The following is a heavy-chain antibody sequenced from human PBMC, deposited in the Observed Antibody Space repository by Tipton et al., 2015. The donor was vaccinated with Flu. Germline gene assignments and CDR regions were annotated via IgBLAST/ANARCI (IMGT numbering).Heavy chain of an antibody. V-gene: IGHV4-59*08. CDR1: GDSIYY. D-gene: IGHD3-9*01. J-gene: IGHJ4*02. Sequence: TLSLTCTVSGDSIYYWSWIRQPPGKGLEWIGYIYRSGHTIYNPSLKSRVTISTGTSRNQFSLNLRSVTAADTAVYYCASTTYNQETGYYPSFWGQGTLVTVSS. CDR3: ASTTYNQETGYYPSF. CDR2: IYRSGHT.